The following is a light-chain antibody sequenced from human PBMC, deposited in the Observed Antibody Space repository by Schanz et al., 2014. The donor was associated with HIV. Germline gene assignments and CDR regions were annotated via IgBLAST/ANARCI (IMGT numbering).Light chain of an antibody. CDR1: QGLGRY. CDR2: AAP. CDR3: QQYNSYPWT. J-gene: IGKJ1*01. Sequence: DSQLTQSPSFLSASVGDRVTITCRASQGLGRYFAWYQQKPGKPPKLLIYAAPTLQSGVPSRFSGSGSGTDFTXXXNXLXPDDLATYFCQQYNSYPWTFGQGTKVE. V-gene: IGKV1-9*01.